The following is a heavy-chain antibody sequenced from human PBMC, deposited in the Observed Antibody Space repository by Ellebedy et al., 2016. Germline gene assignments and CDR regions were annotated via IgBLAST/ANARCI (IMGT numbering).Heavy chain of an antibody. CDR1: GFTFSDYG. CDR2: ISNDGSAT. J-gene: IGHJ4*02. CDR3: ATDREGSAWRLDY. D-gene: IGHD6-19*01. V-gene: IGHV3-30*03. Sequence: GESLKISCAASGFTFSDYGMHWVRQAPGKGLEWVALISNDGSATVYADSAKGRFTISRDNSKNTLHLQMNSLRPEDTAVYFCATDREGSAWRLDYWGLGTLVTVSS.